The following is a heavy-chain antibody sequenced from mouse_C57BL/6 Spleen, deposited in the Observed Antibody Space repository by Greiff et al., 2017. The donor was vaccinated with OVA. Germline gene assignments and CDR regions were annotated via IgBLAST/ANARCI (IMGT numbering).Heavy chain of an antibody. J-gene: IGHJ2*01. CDR3: ARYYGSSYFDY. D-gene: IGHD1-1*01. V-gene: IGHV1-69*01. Sequence: QVQLQQPGAELVMPGASVKLSCKASGYTFTSYWMHWVKQRPGQGLEWIGEIDPSDSYTNYTQKFKGKSTLTVDKSSSTAYMQLSSLTSEDSAVYYCARYYGSSYFDYWGQGTTLTVSS. CDR2: IDPSDSYT. CDR1: GYTFTSYW.